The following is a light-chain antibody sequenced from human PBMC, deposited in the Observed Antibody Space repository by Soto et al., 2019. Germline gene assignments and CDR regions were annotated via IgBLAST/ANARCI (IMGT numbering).Light chain of an antibody. CDR2: GAS. Sequence: EIVLTQSPATLSLSPGERATLSCRASQSISSSYLAWYQQRPGQAPRLLIYGASSRATGIPERFSGSGSGTDFTLTISRLEPEDFAVYFCQQYGSSPRKFGQGTKVEVK. J-gene: IGKJ1*01. CDR3: QQYGSSPRK. CDR1: QSISSSY. V-gene: IGKV3-20*01.